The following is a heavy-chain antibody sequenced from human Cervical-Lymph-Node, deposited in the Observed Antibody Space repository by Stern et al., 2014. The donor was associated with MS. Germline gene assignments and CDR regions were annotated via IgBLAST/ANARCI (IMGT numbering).Heavy chain of an antibody. Sequence: QVQLVESGGGVVQPGRSLNLSCVVSGFSFSAYGMHWVRQAPGRGLEWVAAISFDGSDKFYADSVKGRFTISRDNSKSTLYLQMNSLRTEDTAVFYCAKDRGRTIFGVIIEYYFDYWGQGTLVTVSS. D-gene: IGHD3-3*01. CDR3: AKDRGRTIFGVIIEYYFDY. CDR1: GFSFSAYG. J-gene: IGHJ4*02. V-gene: IGHV3-30*18. CDR2: ISFDGSDK.